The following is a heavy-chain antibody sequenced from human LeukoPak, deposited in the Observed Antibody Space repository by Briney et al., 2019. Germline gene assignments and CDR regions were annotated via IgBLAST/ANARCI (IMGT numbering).Heavy chain of an antibody. CDR3: ARNHGSGWYYFDY. D-gene: IGHD6-19*01. V-gene: IGHV3-21*01. Sequence: PGGSLRLSCAASEFTFSNYGMYWVRQAPGKGLEWVSFISGSSSFIYYADSVKGRFTISRDNAKNSLYLQMNSLRAEDTAVYYCARNHGSGWYYFDYWGQGTLVTVSS. CDR1: EFTFSNYG. J-gene: IGHJ4*02. CDR2: ISGSSSFI.